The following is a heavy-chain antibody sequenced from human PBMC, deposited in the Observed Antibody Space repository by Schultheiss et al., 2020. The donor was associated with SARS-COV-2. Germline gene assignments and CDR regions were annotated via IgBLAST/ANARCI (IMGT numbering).Heavy chain of an antibody. D-gene: IGHD2-2*01. Sequence: GSLRLSCAASGFPVSGHEMSWVRQAPGKGLEWVSVIYSGGNTHYADSVRGRFIISRDNSKNTLYLQMTSLRVEDTAMYYCVRDGPAASYGMDVWGQGTTVTVSS. V-gene: IGHV3-66*01. J-gene: IGHJ6*02. CDR3: VRDGPAASYGMDV. CDR1: GFPVSGHE. CDR2: IYSGGNT.